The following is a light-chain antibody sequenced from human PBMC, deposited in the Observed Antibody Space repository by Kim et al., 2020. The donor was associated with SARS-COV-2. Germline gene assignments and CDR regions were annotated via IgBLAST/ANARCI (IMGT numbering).Light chain of an antibody. CDR1: QSVSSNY. V-gene: IGKV3-20*01. J-gene: IGKJ1*01. CDR2: DAS. Sequence: EIVLTQSPGTLSLSAGERATLSCRASQSVSSNYLAWYQQRPGQAPRLLIYDASSRATGIPDRFSGSGSGTDFSLTISRLEPEDFAVYYCQQYGTIPRTFGQGTKVDIK. CDR3: QQYGTIPRT.